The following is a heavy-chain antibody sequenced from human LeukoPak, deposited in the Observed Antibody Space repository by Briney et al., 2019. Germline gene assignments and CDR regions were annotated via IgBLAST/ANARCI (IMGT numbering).Heavy chain of an antibody. CDR3: ARLLDISDH. CDR2: ITGSGSTK. Sequence: GGSLRLSCAASGFTFSTYEMNWVRQAPGKGLEWLSYITGSGSTKYYADSVRGRFTISRDNSKNSLYLQINSLRAEDTAVYYCARLLDISDHWGQEPWSPSPQ. J-gene: IGHJ4*01. CDR1: GFTFSTYE. V-gene: IGHV3-48*03. D-gene: IGHD3-22*01.